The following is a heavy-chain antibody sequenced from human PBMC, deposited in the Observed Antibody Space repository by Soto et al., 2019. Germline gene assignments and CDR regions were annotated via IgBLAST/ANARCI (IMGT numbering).Heavy chain of an antibody. V-gene: IGHV1-69*13. CDR1: GGTFSSYA. J-gene: IGHJ6*02. CDR3: ARDRYGDYYLFNYYGMDV. CDR2: IIPIFGTA. Sequence: SVKVSCKASGGTFSSYAISWVRQAPGQRLEWMGGIIPIFGTANYAQKFQGRVTITADESTSTAYMELSSLRSEDTAVYYCARDRYGDYYLFNYYGMDVWGQGTTVTAP. D-gene: IGHD4-17*01.